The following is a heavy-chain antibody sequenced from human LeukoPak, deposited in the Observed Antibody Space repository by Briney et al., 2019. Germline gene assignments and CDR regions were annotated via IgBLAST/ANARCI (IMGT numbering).Heavy chain of an antibody. J-gene: IGHJ6*04. Sequence: SETLSLTCAVYGYSISSGYYWGWIRQPPGKGLEWIGSIYHSGSTYYNPSLKSRVTISVDTSKNQYSLKLSSVTAADTAVYYCARDRSYSGSYGMDVWGKGTTVTVSS. CDR2: IYHSGST. V-gene: IGHV4-38-2*02. CDR1: GYSISSGYY. CDR3: ARDRSYSGSYGMDV. D-gene: IGHD3-10*01.